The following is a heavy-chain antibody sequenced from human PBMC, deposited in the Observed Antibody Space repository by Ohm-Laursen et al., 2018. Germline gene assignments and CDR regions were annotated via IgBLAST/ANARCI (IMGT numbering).Heavy chain of an antibody. CDR2: IIPIFGTA. V-gene: IGHV1-69*13. Sequence: SVKVSCKASGYTFTSYGISWVRQAPGQGLEWMGGIIPIFGTANYAQKFQGRVTITADESTSTAYMELSSLKSEDTAVYYCTGGDRTGYYFKYWGQGTLVTVSS. D-gene: IGHD3-22*01. CDR3: TGGDRTGYYFKY. J-gene: IGHJ1*01. CDR1: GYTFTSYG.